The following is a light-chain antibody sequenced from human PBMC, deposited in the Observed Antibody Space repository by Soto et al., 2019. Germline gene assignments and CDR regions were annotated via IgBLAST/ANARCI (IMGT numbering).Light chain of an antibody. J-gene: IGKJ2*01. CDR2: GAS. CDR3: QQYHNWPPYT. V-gene: IGKV3-15*01. CDR1: QSVTSN. Sequence: EIVMTQSPATLSVSPGERATLSCRASQSVTSNVAWYQQKPGQAPRLLIYGASTRATGIPARFSGSGSGTEFTLTISSLQSEDFAVYYCQQYHNWPPYTFGQGTKVDIK.